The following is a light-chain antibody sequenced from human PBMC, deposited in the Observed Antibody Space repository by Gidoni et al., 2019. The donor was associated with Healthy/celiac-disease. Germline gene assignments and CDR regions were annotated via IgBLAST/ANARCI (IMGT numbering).Light chain of an antibody. V-gene: IGKV3-20*01. J-gene: IGKJ2*04. CDR2: GAS. CDR1: QSVSSSY. Sequence: EIVLTQSPGTLSLSPGERATLSCRASQSVSSSYLAWYQQKPGQAPRLLIYGASSRATGIPDRFSGSGSGTDFTLTISRLEPEDFAVYYCQQYGSSSCSFGQGTKPEIK. CDR3: QQYGSSSCS.